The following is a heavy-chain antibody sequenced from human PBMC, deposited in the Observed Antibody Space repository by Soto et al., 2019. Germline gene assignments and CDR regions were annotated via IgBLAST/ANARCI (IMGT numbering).Heavy chain of an antibody. D-gene: IGHD3-3*01. CDR3: ARGRYDFWSGSGPRSFDY. J-gene: IGHJ4*02. CDR2: IYYSGST. CDR1: GGSISSISYY. Sequence: SETLSLTCTVSGGSISSISYYWGWIRQPPGKGLEWIGSIYYSGSTYYNPSLKSRVTISVDTSKNQFSLKLSSVTAADTAVYYCARGRYDFWSGSGPRSFDYWGQGTLVTVSS. V-gene: IGHV4-39*01.